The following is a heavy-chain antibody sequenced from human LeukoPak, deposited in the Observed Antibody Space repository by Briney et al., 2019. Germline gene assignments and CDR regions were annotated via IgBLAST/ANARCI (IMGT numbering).Heavy chain of an antibody. CDR2: IIPIFGTA. Sequence: ASVKVSCKASGGTFSSYAISWLRQAPGQGLEWMGGIIPIFGTANYAQKFQGRVTITTDESTSTAYMELSSLRSEDTAVYYCARALWSVLGSVDYYYYYMDVWGKGTTVTVSS. J-gene: IGHJ6*03. D-gene: IGHD3-3*01. V-gene: IGHV1-69*05. CDR1: GGTFSSYA. CDR3: ARALWSVLGSVDYYYYYMDV.